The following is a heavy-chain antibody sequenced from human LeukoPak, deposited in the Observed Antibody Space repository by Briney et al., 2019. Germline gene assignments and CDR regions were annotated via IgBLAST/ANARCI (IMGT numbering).Heavy chain of an antibody. J-gene: IGHJ4*02. CDR3: ARGGIVLMVYASGSYYFDY. D-gene: IGHD2-8*01. V-gene: IGHV1-2*02. CDR2: INPNSGGT. Sequence: GASVKVSCKASGYTFTGYYMHWVRQAPGQGLEWMGWINPNSGGTNYAQKFQGRVTMTRDTSISTAYMELSRLRSDDTAVYYCARGGIVLMVYASGSYYFDYWGQGTLVTVSS. CDR1: GYTFTGYY.